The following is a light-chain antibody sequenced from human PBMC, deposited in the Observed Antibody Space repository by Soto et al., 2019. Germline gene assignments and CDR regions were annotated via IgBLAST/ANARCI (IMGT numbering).Light chain of an antibody. Sequence: QSALTQPPSASGSPGQSGTISCTGTSSDVGGYNYVSWYQQHPGKAPKLLIYEVSKRPSGVTDRFSGSKSGNTASLTVSGLQPEDEADYYCSSYAGRTLYVFGTGTQLTVL. CDR1: SSDVGGYNY. CDR3: SSYAGRTLYV. V-gene: IGLV2-8*01. J-gene: IGLJ1*01. CDR2: EVS.